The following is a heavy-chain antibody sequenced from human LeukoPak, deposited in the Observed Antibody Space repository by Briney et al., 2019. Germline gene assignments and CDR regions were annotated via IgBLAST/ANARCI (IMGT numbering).Heavy chain of an antibody. D-gene: IGHD3-22*01. CDR1: GFTFSSYA. J-gene: IGHJ6*03. CDR2: ISGSGGSA. CDR3: ARDGDDSSGYYYVGSYYYMDV. Sequence: PGGSLRLSCAASGFTFSSYAMTWVRQAPGKGLEWVSAISGSGGSAYYADSVKGRFTISRDNSKNTLYLQMNSLRAEDTAIYYCARDGDDSSGYYYVGSYYYMDVWGKGTTVTVSS. V-gene: IGHV3-23*01.